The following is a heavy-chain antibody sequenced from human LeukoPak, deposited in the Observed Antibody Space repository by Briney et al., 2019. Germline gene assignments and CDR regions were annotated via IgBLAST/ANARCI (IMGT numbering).Heavy chain of an antibody. V-gene: IGHV3-33*01. D-gene: IGHD4-17*01. CDR2: IWFDGSKR. CDR1: GFTFSSYG. J-gene: IGHJ4*02. Sequence: GTSLRLSCAASGFTFSSYGMHWVRQAPGKGLEWVAVIWFDGSKRYYADSVRGRFTISRDNSKNTLYLQMNSLRAEDTAVYYCARGWGYYGDYVGGLGYWGQGTLVTVSS. CDR3: ARGWGYYGDYVGGLGY.